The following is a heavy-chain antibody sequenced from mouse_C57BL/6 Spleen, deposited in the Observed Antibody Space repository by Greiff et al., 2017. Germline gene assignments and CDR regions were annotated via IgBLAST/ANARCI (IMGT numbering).Heavy chain of an antibody. CDR2: IYPGDGDT. V-gene: IGHV1-80*01. CDR3: ARETTVVPSFDY. J-gene: IGHJ2*01. CDR1: GYAFSSYW. Sequence: QVQLKQSGAELVKPGASVKISCKASGYAFSSYWMNWVKQRPGKGLEWIGQIYPGDGDTNYNGKFKGKATLTADKSSSTAYMQHRSLTSEDSAVYFCARETTVVPSFDYWGQGTTLTVSS. D-gene: IGHD1-1*01.